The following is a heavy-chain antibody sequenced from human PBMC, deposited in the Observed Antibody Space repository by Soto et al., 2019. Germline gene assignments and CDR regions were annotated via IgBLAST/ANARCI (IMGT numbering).Heavy chain of an antibody. D-gene: IGHD2-15*01. J-gene: IGHJ5*02. Sequence: PGESLKISCKGSGYSFTSYWIGWVRQMPGKGLEWMGIIYPGDSDTKYSPSFQGQVTISADKSISTAYLQWSGLKASDTAMYYCARNLVVAGIGWFDPWGQGTLVTVSS. CDR2: IYPGDSDT. CDR3: ARNLVVAGIGWFDP. CDR1: GYSFTSYW. V-gene: IGHV5-51*01.